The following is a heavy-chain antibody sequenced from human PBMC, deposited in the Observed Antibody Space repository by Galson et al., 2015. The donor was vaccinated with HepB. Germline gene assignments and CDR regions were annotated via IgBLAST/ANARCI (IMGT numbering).Heavy chain of an antibody. CDR1: GFTFSSYW. CDR2: INSDGSST. V-gene: IGHV3-74*01. J-gene: IGHJ4*02. D-gene: IGHD3-10*01. Sequence: SLRLSCAASGFTFSSYWMHWVRQAPGKGLVRVSRINSDGSSTSYADSVKGRFTISRDNTKNTLYLQMNSLRAEDTAVYYCARAWVRGVISYGGQGTLVTVSS. CDR3: ARAWVRGVISY.